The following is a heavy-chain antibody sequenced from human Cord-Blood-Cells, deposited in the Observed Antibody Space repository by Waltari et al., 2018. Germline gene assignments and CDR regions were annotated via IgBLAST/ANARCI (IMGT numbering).Heavy chain of an antibody. CDR2: IYDSGST. CDR1: GGSFINSRYH. CDR3: ARHNGGGDAFDI. Sequence: QLQLQESRPGLVKPTETLSLPCTVSGGSFINSRYHWAWTRQPPGKGLEWIGSIYDSGSTYYNPSLKSRVTISVDTSKNQFSLKLSSVTAADTAVYYCARHNGGGDAFDIWGQGTMVTVSS. J-gene: IGHJ3*02. V-gene: IGHV4-39*01. D-gene: IGHD3-16*01.